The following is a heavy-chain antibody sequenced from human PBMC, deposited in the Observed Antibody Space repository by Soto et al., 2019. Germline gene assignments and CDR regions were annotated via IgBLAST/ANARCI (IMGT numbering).Heavy chain of an antibody. D-gene: IGHD3-10*01. CDR2: IYYSGST. CDR3: ARAQERLLWFGDRGQTGWFDP. Sequence: QVQLQESGPGLVKPSETLSLTCTVSGGSISSYYWSWIRQPPGKGLEWMGYIYYSGSTNYNPSLKSRVTISVDTSKNQFSLKLSSVTAADTAVYYCARAQERLLWFGDRGQTGWFDPWGQGTLVTVSS. J-gene: IGHJ5*02. V-gene: IGHV4-59*01. CDR1: GGSISSYY.